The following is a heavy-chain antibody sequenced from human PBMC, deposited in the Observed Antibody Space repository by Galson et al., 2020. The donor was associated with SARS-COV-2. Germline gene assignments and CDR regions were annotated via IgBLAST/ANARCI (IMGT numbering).Heavy chain of an antibody. CDR3: ARASTTYHYGSGNRYYYYYYMDV. CDR1: GFTFSSYG. J-gene: IGHJ6*03. CDR2: IGTAGDT. Sequence: GGSLRLSCAASGFTFSSYGMHWVRQAPGKGLEWVSAIGTAGDTYYPGSVKGRFTISRENAKNSLYLQMNSLRAGDTAVYYCARASTTYHYGSGNRYYYYYYMDVWGKGTTVTVSS. D-gene: IGHD3-10*01. V-gene: IGHV3-13*01.